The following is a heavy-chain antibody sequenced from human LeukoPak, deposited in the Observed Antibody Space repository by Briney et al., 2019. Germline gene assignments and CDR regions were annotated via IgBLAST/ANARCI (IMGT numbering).Heavy chain of an antibody. V-gene: IGHV4-59*08. Sequence: SETLSLTCTVSGGSISSYYWSWIRQPPGRGLEWIGYIYYSGSTYYNPSLKSRVTISVDTSKNQFSLKLNSVTATDTAVYYCARHYGPWGQGTLVTVSS. CDR1: GGSISSYY. CDR2: IYYSGST. J-gene: IGHJ4*02. CDR3: ARHYGP. D-gene: IGHD3-10*01.